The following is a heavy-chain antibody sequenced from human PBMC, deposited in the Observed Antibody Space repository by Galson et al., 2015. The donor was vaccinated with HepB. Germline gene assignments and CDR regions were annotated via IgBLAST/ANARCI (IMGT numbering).Heavy chain of an antibody. V-gene: IGHV1-8*01. CDR1: GYTLSTYD. Sequence: SVKVSCKASGYTLSTYDLNWLRQAAGQGPEWMGWMNPNTGKAGYAQKFQDRVTMTRDTSTHTAYMEVRSLRSEDTAVYYCAREGDGAYFDYWGQGTLVSVSS. D-gene: IGHD3-16*01. CDR3: AREGDGAYFDY. CDR2: MNPNTGKA. J-gene: IGHJ4*02.